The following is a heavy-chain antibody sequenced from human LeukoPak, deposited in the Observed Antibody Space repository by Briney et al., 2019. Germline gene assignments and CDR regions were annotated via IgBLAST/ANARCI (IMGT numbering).Heavy chain of an antibody. CDR2: IWYDSSKK. D-gene: IGHD1-26*01. J-gene: IGHJ4*02. Sequence: GGSLRLSRATSGFTLRNYGMHWVRQAPGKGLEWVAIIWYDSSKKYYADSVRGRFTISKDDSKSTLYLQMDSLRADDTAVYYCATSNPGVGPDDWGQGTLVIVSS. CDR3: ATSNPGVGPDD. V-gene: IGHV3-33*01. CDR1: GFTLRNYG.